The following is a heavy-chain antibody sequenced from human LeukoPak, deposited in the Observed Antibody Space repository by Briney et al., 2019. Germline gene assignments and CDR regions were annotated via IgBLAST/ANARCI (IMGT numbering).Heavy chain of an antibody. CDR1: GGSISSGDYY. CDR2: IYYSGST. CDR3: ARDGEAYCGGDCYDHWYFDL. V-gene: IGHV4-30-4*08. D-gene: IGHD2-21*01. J-gene: IGHJ2*01. Sequence: SQTLSLTCTVSGGSISSGDYYWSWIRQPPGKGLEWIGYIYYSGSTYYNPSLKSRVTISVDTSKNQFSLKLNSVTAADTAVYYCARDGEAYCGGDCYDHWYFDLWGRGTLVTVSS.